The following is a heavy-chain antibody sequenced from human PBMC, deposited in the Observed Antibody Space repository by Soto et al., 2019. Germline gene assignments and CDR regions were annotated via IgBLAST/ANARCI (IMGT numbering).Heavy chain of an antibody. Sequence: EVQLVESGGGLVQPGGSLRLSCAASGFTVSSNQMSWVRQAPGKGLEWVSGLCGGGSTYYADSVKGRFTISRDNSKNTLYLQMNSLRAEDTAVYYCAKSYGDYAYFDYWGQGTLVTGSS. D-gene: IGHD4-17*01. V-gene: IGHV3-66*01. CDR3: AKSYGDYAYFDY. CDR2: LCGGGST. CDR1: GFTVSSNQ. J-gene: IGHJ4*02.